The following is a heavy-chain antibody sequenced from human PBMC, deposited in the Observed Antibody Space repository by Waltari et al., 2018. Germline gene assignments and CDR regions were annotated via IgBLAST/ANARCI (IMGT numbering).Heavy chain of an antibody. CDR3: ARGYSSSWSLFGY. Sequence: QVQLQQWGAGLLKPSETLSLTCAVYGGSFSGYYWSWIRQPPGKGLEWIGEINHSGSTHYNPSLKSRVTISVDTSKNQFSLKLSSVTAADTAVYYCARGYSSSWSLFGYWGQGTLVTVSS. CDR1: GGSFSGYY. D-gene: IGHD6-13*01. V-gene: IGHV4-34*01. CDR2: INHSGST. J-gene: IGHJ4*02.